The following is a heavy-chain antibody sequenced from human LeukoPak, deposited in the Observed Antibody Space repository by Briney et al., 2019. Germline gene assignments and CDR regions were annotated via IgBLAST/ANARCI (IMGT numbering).Heavy chain of an antibody. V-gene: IGHV4-31*03. D-gene: IGHD3-3*02. CDR1: GGSISSGGYY. Sequence: SQTLSLTCTVSGGSISSGGYYWSWIRQRPGKGLEWIGYIYYSGSTYYNPSLKSRVTISVDTSNNQFSLKLSSVTAADTAVYYCARDIRAGHDAFDIWGQGTMVTVSS. CDR2: IYYSGST. J-gene: IGHJ3*02. CDR3: ARDIRAGHDAFDI.